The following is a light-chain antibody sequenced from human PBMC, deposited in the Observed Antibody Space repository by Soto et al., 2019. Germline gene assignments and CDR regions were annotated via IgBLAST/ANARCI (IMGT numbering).Light chain of an antibody. J-gene: IGKJ4*01. CDR1: QSVSNN. CDR2: GAT. CDR3: QQHHAWPLT. Sequence: EIVMTQSPATLSVSPGERVTLSCRASQSVSNNLAWYQQKPGQAPRLLIYGATATATGIPARFSGSGSGTEFTLTIRSLQSEDFAVYYCQQHHAWPLTFGGGTKVEIK. V-gene: IGKV3-15*01.